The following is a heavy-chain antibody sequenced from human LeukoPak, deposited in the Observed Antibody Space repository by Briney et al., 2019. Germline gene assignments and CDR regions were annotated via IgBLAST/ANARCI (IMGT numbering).Heavy chain of an antibody. CDR2: IYYSGTT. CDR3: ATPKRYSGSYYLSD. Sequence: PSETLSLTCTVSGGSISSGGYYWGWIRQPPGKGLEWIGSIYYSGTTYYNPSLKSRVTISVDTSKNQFSLKLSSVTAADTAVYYCATPKRYSGSYYLSDWGQGTLVTVSS. V-gene: IGHV4-39*01. J-gene: IGHJ4*02. D-gene: IGHD1-26*01. CDR1: GGSISSGGYY.